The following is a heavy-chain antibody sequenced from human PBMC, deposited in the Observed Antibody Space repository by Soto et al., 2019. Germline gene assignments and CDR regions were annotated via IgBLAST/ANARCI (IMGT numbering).Heavy chain of an antibody. V-gene: IGHV3-23*01. CDR2: ISASGGNI. J-gene: IGHJ2*01. CDR1: GFIFSDYA. Sequence: EVQLLESGGGLARPGGSLRLSCVASGFIFSDYAMTWIRQAPGKGLEWVATISASGGNIEYTDSLKGRFTISRDNSKKTVYLPINGLTADDTAVHYCAKVAGGLGYFDLWGRGTLVPVSS. CDR3: AKVAGGLGYFDL. D-gene: IGHD3-16*01.